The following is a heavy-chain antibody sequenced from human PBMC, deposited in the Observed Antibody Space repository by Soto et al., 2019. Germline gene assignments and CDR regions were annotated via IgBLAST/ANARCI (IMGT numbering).Heavy chain of an antibody. V-gene: IGHV4-34*01. CDR1: GGSFSPFY. Sequence: QVQLQQWGAGLLKPSETLSLTCAVYGGSFSPFYWSWIRQPPGKGLEWIGEINHSGSTNYNPSLKSRVTISVETSNNQFSLNLSSVTAANTAMYYLARGRDYWCPGTLVTVSS. CDR3: ARGRDY. CDR2: INHSGST. J-gene: IGHJ4*02.